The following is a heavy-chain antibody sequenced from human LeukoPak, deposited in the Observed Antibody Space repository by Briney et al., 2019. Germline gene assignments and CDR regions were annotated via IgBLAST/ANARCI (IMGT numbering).Heavy chain of an antibody. D-gene: IGHD1-26*01. CDR1: GGTFSSYA. V-gene: IGHV1-69*05. CDR2: IIPIFGTA. J-gene: IGHJ4*02. Sequence: ASVKVSCKASGGTFSSYAISWVRQAPGQGLEWIGGIIPIFGTANYAQKFQGRVTITTDESTSTAYMELSSLRSEDTAVYYCARDQSGSYYGLDYWGQGTLVTVSS. CDR3: ARDQSGSYYGLDY.